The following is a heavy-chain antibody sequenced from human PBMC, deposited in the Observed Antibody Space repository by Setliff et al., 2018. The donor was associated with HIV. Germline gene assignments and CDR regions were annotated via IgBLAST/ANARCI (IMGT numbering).Heavy chain of an antibody. J-gene: IGHJ5*02. D-gene: IGHD6-19*01. CDR3: ARDPVLAVAGSGDWFDP. CDR2: ISPYNDNT. Sequence: ASVKVSCKASGYIFTSYGVSWVRQAPGQGLEWMAWISPYNDNTDYARKFQGRITVTTGTSTSTVYMELRSLRSDDTAVYYCARDPVLAVAGSGDWFDPWGQGTLVTVSS. V-gene: IGHV1-18*01. CDR1: GYIFTSYG.